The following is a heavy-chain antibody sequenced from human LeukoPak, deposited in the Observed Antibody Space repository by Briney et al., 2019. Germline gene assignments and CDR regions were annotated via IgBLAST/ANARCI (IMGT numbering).Heavy chain of an antibody. V-gene: IGHV3-21*06. Sequence: GGSLRLSCAASGFTFITYSMTWVRQAPGKGLEWVSSITSSSNYIHYADSVRGRFTISRDNAKNSLYLQMNSLRAEDTAVYYCAKDLGRYRNNYFDYWGQGTLVTVSS. J-gene: IGHJ4*02. CDR1: GFTFITYS. CDR3: AKDLGRYRNNYFDY. CDR2: ITSSSNYI. D-gene: IGHD1-26*01.